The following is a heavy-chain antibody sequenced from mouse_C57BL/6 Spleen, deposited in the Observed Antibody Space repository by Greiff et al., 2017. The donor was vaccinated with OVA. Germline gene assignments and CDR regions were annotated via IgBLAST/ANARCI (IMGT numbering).Heavy chain of an antibody. CDR3: ARETVVASGYYAMDY. CDR1: GYTFTDHT. Sequence: VKLQESDAELVKPGASVKISCKVSGYTFTDHTIHWMKQRPEQGLEWIGYIYPRDGSTKYNEKFKGKATLTADKSSSTAYMQLNSLTSEDSAVYFCARETVVASGYYAMDYWGQGTSVTVSS. J-gene: IGHJ4*01. D-gene: IGHD1-1*01. CDR2: IYPRDGST. V-gene: IGHV1-78*01.